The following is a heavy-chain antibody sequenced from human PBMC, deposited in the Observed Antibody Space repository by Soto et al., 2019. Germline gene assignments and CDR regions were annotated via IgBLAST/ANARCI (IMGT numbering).Heavy chain of an antibody. CDR3: AEVAQGDPLISDYGMDV. J-gene: IGHJ6*02. Sequence: GGSLRLSCAVSGLTFSTDEMNWVRQAPGKGLEWLAYISYTSTTIKYADSVKGRFAVSRDNAKKSLSLQMNNLRVEDTAVYYCAEVAQGDPLISDYGMDVWGQGTTVTVSS. D-gene: IGHD2-21*02. CDR1: GLTFSTDE. CDR2: ISYTSTTI. V-gene: IGHV3-48*03.